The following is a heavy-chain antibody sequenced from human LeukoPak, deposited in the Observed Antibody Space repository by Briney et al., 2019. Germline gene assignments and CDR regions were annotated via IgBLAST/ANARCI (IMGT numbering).Heavy chain of an antibody. J-gene: IGHJ4*02. CDR2: IRYDGSNK. CDR1: GFTFSSYG. Sequence: GGSLRLSCAASGFTFSSYGMHWVRQAPGKGLEWVAFIRYDGSNKYYADSVKDRFTISRDNSKNTLYLQMNSLRAEATAVYYCAKDSTSGRFLEWLLAGGGDYWGQGTLVTVSS. D-gene: IGHD3-3*01. CDR3: AKDSTSGRFLEWLLAGGGDY. V-gene: IGHV3-30*02.